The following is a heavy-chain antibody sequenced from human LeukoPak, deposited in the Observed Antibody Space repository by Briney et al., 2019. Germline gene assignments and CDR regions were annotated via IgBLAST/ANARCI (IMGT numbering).Heavy chain of an antibody. D-gene: IGHD6-19*01. CDR3: AKVSRSSGLD. Sequence: GGTLRLSCAASGFTFSSSGMSWVRQAPGKGLEWVSDIRGSGTSTYYADSVKGRFTISRDNSKNTLYLQMNSLRAEDTAVYYCAKVSRSSGLDWGQGTRVTVSS. J-gene: IGHJ4*02. CDR2: IRGSGTST. CDR1: GFTFSSSG. V-gene: IGHV3-23*01.